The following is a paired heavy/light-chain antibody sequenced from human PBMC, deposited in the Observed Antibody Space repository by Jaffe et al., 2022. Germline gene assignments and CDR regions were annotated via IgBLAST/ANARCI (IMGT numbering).Heavy chain of an antibody. Sequence: EVQLVQSGAEVKKPGATVKISCKVSGYTFTDYYMHWVQQAPGKGLEWMGLVDPEDGETIYAEKFQGRVTITADTSTDTAYMELSSLRSEDTAVYYCATDLRGIAVAGTLVDYWGQGTLVTVSS. CDR1: GYTFTDYY. V-gene: IGHV1-69-2*01. D-gene: IGHD6-19*01. J-gene: IGHJ4*02. CDR3: ATDLRGIAVAGTLVDY. CDR2: VDPEDGET.
Light chain of an antibody. Sequence: DIQMTQSPSSLSASVGDRVTITCRASQGIRNDLGWYQQKPGKAPKRLIYAASSLQSGVPSRFSGSGSGTEFTLTISSLQPEDFATYYCLQHNSYSWTFGQGTKVEIK. CDR3: LQHNSYSWT. J-gene: IGKJ1*01. V-gene: IGKV1-17*01. CDR1: QGIRND. CDR2: AAS.